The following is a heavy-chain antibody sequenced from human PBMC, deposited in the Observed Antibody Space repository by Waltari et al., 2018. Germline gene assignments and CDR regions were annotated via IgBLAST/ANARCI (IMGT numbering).Heavy chain of an antibody. CDR1: GGSISSYY. CDR3: ARDTGWNDL. J-gene: IGHJ5*02. Sequence: QVQLQESGPGLVKPSETLSLTCTVSGGSISSYYWSWIRQPPGKGLEWIGYIYYSGSTNYNPSLKSRVTISVDTSKNQFSLKLSSVTAADTAVYYCARDTGWNDLWGQGTLVIVSS. D-gene: IGHD2-8*02. CDR2: IYYSGST. V-gene: IGHV4-59*01.